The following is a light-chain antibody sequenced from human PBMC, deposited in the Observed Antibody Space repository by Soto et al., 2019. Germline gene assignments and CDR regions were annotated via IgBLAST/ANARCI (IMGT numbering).Light chain of an antibody. CDR3: QQSYSTPLT. Sequence: DIQITQSPSSLSASVGDRVTITCRASQSISSYLNWYQQKPGKAPKLLIYAASSLQSGVPSRFSGSGSGTDFTLTISSLRPEDFATYYCQQSYSTPLTFGGGTKVDIK. CDR1: QSISSY. CDR2: AAS. V-gene: IGKV1-39*01. J-gene: IGKJ4*01.